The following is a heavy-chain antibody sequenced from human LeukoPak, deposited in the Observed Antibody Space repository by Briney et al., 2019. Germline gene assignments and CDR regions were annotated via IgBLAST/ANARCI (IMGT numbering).Heavy chain of an antibody. Sequence: ASVKVSCKASGYTFTGYYTHWVRQAPGQGLEWMGWINPNSGGTNYAQKFQGRVTMTRDTSISTAYMELSRLRSDDTAVYYCAREGYSSSSDSYFDYWGQGTLVTVSS. J-gene: IGHJ4*02. CDR2: INPNSGGT. CDR3: AREGYSSSSDSYFDY. D-gene: IGHD6-6*01. V-gene: IGHV1-2*02. CDR1: GYTFTGYY.